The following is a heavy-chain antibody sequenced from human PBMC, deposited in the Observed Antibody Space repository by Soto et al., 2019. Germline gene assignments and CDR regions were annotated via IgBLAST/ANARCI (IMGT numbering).Heavy chain of an antibody. CDR2: IDPSESYD. V-gene: IGHV5-51*01. Sequence: PGESLQVSCKGSGYMFTKYWIAWVRQIPWKGLEWVGIIDPSESYDRYSPSFEGQATISVDKSNRSVYLRWDNMKTSDTDTYSCARRALGLSGQVYPYNWVDSWGQGTRVTGS. D-gene: IGHD3-16*01. CDR3: ARRALGLSGQVYPYNWVDS. CDR1: GYMFTKYW. J-gene: IGHJ5*01.